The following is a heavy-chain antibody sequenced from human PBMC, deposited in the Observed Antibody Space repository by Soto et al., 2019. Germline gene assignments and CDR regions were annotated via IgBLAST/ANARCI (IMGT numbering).Heavy chain of an antibody. CDR1: GYTFTSYG. V-gene: IGHV1-18*01. Sequence: ASVKVSCKASGYTFTSYGISWVRQAPGQGLEWMGWISAYNGNTNYAQKLQGRVTMTADTSTSTAYMELRSLRSDDTAVYYCARAKYFDWHFDYWGQGTLVTVSS. J-gene: IGHJ4*02. D-gene: IGHD3-9*01. CDR2: ISAYNGNT. CDR3: ARAKYFDWHFDY.